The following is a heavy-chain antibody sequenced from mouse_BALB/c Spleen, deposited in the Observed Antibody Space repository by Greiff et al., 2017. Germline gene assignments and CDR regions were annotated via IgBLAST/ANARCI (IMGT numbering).Heavy chain of an antibody. CDR2: ISSGGST. CDR1: GFTFSSYA. J-gene: IGHJ4*01. D-gene: IGHD2-14*01. V-gene: IGHV5-6-5*01. Sequence: EVHLVESGGGLVKPGGSLKLSCAASGFTFSSYAMSWVRQTPEKRLEWVASISSGGSTYYPDSVKGRFTISRDNARNILYLQMSSLRSEDTAMYYCARGGLYYRYEGQYAMDYWGQGTSVTVSS. CDR3: ARGGLYYRYEGQYAMDY.